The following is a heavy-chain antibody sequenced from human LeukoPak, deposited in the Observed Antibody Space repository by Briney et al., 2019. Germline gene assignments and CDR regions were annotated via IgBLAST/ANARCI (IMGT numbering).Heavy chain of an antibody. CDR2: IGPSDSST. J-gene: IGHJ3*02. CDR1: GYSFTSYW. D-gene: IGHD4-23*01. CDR3: ARGDAYGGAFDI. V-gene: IGHV5-10-1*01. Sequence: GDSLKISCRGSGYSFTSYWISWVRQMPGKGLEWMGRIGPSDSSTSYSPSFQGHVTISADKSISTAYLQWRSLKASDTAMYYCARGDAYGGAFDIWGQGTLVTLSS.